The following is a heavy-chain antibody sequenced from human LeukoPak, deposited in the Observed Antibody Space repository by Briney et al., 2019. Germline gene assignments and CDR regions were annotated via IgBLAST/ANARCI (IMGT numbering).Heavy chain of an antibody. V-gene: IGHV4-61*02. J-gene: IGHJ4*02. D-gene: IGHD3-22*01. CDR2: IYTSGST. CDR3: ARDPHPRDDSAH. CDR1: GGSISSGSYY. Sequence: PSETLSLTCTVSGGSISSGSYYWSWIRQPAGKGLEWIGRIYTSGSTNYNPSLKSRVTISVDTSKNQFSLKLSSVTAADTAVYYCARDPHPRDDSAHWGQGTLVTVSS.